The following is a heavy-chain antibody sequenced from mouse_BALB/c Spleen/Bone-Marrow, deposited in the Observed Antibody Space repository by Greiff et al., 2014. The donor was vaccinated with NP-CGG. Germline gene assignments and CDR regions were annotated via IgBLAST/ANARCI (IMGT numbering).Heavy chain of an antibody. D-gene: IGHD1-1*01. CDR3: ARSLLRADY. Sequence: EVQLQQSGPELVKPGASVKMSCKASGYTFTRYVMYWVKQKPGQGLEWIGYINPYNDGTKYNEKFKGKATLTSDKSSSTAFMELSSLTSEDSAVYYCARSLLRADYWGQGTSVTVSS. CDR2: INPYNDGT. CDR1: GYTFTRYV. V-gene: IGHV1-14*01. J-gene: IGHJ4*01.